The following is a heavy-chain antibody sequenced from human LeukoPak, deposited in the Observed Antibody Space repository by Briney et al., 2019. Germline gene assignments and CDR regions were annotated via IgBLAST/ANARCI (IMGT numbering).Heavy chain of an antibody. D-gene: IGHD2-15*01. V-gene: IGHV3-21*04. CDR3: ANVWGVVVAARF. CDR1: GFTFSHYT. CDR2: ISSSSSYI. Sequence: GGSLRLSCAASGFTFSHYTINWVRQAPGKGLEWVSSISSSSSYIYYADSLKGRFTISRDNSKNTLYLQMNSLSPEDTAVYYCANVWGVVVAARFWGKGTTVSISS. J-gene: IGHJ6*04.